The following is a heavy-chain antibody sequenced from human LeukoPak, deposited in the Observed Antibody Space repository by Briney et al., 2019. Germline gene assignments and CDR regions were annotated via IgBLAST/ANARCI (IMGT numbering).Heavy chain of an antibody. V-gene: IGHV3-23*01. CDR1: GFTLSSYA. CDR2: ISGSGGST. CDR3: ARGGTLDYYDSSGYYEFLYYFDY. D-gene: IGHD3-22*01. Sequence: GGSLRLSCAASGFTLSSYAMSWVRQAPGKGLEWVSAISGSGGSTYYADSVKGRFTISRDNSKNTLYLQMNSLRAEGTAVYYCARGGTLDYYDSSGYYEFLYYFDYWGQGTLVTVSS. J-gene: IGHJ4*02.